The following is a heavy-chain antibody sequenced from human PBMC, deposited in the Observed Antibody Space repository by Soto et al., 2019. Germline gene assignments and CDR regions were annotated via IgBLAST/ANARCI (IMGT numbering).Heavy chain of an antibody. CDR3: ARDRSYNWNPGTVGPFDY. CDR2: IYTSGST. V-gene: IGHV4-39*07. J-gene: IGHJ4*02. CDR1: GGSISSSNYY. D-gene: IGHD1-20*01. Sequence: QLQLQESGPGLVKPSETLSLTCTVSGGSISSSNYYWGWIRQPPGKGLEWIGSIYTSGSTNYNPSLKSRVTMSVDTSKNQFSLKLSSVTAADTAVYYCARDRSYNWNPGTVGPFDYWGQGTLVTVSS.